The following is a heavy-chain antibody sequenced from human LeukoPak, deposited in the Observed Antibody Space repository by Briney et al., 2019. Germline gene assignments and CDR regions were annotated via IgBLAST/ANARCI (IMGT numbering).Heavy chain of an antibody. D-gene: IGHD7-27*01. CDR3: ARGRGPSLGRSYYSMDV. CDR2: IYSGGST. CDR1: GFTVSSNY. V-gene: IGHV3-53*01. Sequence: GGSLRLSCAASGFTVSSNYMSWVRQAPGKGLEWVSVIYSGGSTYYADSVKGRFTISRDNSKNTLYLQMNSLRAEDTAVYYCARGRGPSLGRSYYSMDVWGQGTTVTVSS. J-gene: IGHJ6*02.